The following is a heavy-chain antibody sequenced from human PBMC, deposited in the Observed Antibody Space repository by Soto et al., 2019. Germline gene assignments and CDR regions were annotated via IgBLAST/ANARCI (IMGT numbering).Heavy chain of an antibody. V-gene: IGHV1-46*01. D-gene: IGHD3-22*01. J-gene: IGHJ1*01. CDR2: INPSGGST. CDR1: GYTFTHYH. Sequence: ASVKVSCKASGYTFTHYHVYWVRQAPGRGLEWLGMINPSGGSTTYAQNLQGRVTMTRDTSTNTVYMELSGLRSEDTAVHYCAREAINSSGYSSYFRLWGQGTLVTVSS. CDR3: AREAINSSGYSSYFRL.